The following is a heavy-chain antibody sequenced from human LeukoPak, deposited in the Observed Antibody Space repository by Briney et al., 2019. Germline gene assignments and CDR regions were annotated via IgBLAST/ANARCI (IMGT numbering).Heavy chain of an antibody. Sequence: GASVKVSCKASGYTFTSYYMHWVRQAPGQGLEWIAGMSDSGGRTTYADSVKGRFTVSRDNPKNTLYLQMNSLRAEDTAVYFCAKRGVVIRVILVGFHKEAYYFDSWGQGALVTVSS. J-gene: IGHJ4*02. CDR3: AKRGVVIRVILVGFHKEAYYFDS. V-gene: IGHV3-23*01. D-gene: IGHD3-22*01. CDR1: GYTFTSYY. CDR2: MSDSGGRT.